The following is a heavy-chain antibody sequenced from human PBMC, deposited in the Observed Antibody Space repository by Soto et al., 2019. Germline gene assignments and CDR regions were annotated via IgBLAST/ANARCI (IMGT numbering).Heavy chain of an antibody. CDR2: INAGNGNT. D-gene: IGHD1-7*01. J-gene: IGHJ1*01. CDR3: GIVGNCNSVWFQD. Sequence: ASVKVSCKASGYTFTSYAMHWVRQAPGQRLEWMGWINAGNGNTKYSQGFQGRVTITRDTSASTAYVELSSLRSEDTAVYYCGIVGNCNSVWFQDWGQGTLVTVSS. V-gene: IGHV1-3*01. CDR1: GYTFTSYA.